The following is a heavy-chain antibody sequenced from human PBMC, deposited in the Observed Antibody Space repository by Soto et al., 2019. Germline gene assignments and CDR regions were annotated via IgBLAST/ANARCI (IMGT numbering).Heavy chain of an antibody. J-gene: IGHJ4*02. Sequence: SETLSLTCTVSGGSIRNGDYYWGWIRRPPGKGLEWIGYVYYSGTTYSHPSLNSRVSISVDTSENQFSLRLTSVTAADTAVYYCVTVNLVGAAYYFDYWGPGTLVTVSS. CDR2: VYYSGTT. V-gene: IGHV4-30-4*01. CDR1: GGSIRNGDYY. D-gene: IGHD1-26*01. CDR3: VTVNLVGAAYYFDY.